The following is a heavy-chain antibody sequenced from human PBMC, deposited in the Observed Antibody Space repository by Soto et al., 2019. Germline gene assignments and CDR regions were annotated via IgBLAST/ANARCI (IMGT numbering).Heavy chain of an antibody. CDR2: VSPPFRTS. V-gene: IGHV1-69*01. Sequence: QVQLVQSGAEVKKPGFSVKVSCKTSGVSFNNNGIGWVRQAPGHGLEWMGGVSPPFRTSNYARKFQGRISITADASTGTVNMELSGLTSEDTAQYYCARVLYYGSGSYSPYGMDVWGQGTTVTVSS. CDR1: GVSFNNNG. CDR3: ARVLYYGSGSYSPYGMDV. D-gene: IGHD3-10*01. J-gene: IGHJ6*02.